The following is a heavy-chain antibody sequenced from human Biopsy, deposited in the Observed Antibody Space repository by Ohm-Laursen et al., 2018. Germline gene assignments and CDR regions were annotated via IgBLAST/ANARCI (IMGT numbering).Heavy chain of an antibody. CDR3: ARDAEDFDSSGPRFDY. CDR2: IWSDGNNK. J-gene: IGHJ4*02. D-gene: IGHD3-22*01. CDR1: GFTFSRHG. V-gene: IGHV3-33*01. Sequence: SLRLSCAASGFTFSRHGMHWVRQAPGKGLEWVAVIWSDGNNKYYADSVKGRFTISRDTSRNTLYMQMNSLRVEDTALYYCARDAEDFDSSGPRFDYWGQGTLVTVSS.